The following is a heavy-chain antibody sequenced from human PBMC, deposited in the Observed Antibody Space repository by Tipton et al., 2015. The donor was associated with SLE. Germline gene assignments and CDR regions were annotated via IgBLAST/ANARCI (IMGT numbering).Heavy chain of an antibody. CDR2: VYFTGSA. V-gene: IGHV4-59*01. D-gene: IGHD4-17*01. CDR3: VREAAMSTYGPNAFDI. Sequence: TLSLTCTVSGDSINRYWSWIRQPPGKGLEWLGYVYFTGSANYNPSLKSRVTISLDTSKNQFSLSLTSVSAADTAVYYCVREAAMSTYGPNAFDIWGQGTLVTVSS. CDR1: GDSINRY. J-gene: IGHJ3*02.